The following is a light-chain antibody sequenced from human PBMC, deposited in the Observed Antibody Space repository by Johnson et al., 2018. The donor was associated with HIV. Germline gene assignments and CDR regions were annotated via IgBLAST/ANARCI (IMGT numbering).Light chain of an antibody. V-gene: IGLV1-51*01. CDR3: GTWDSSLSLLYV. CDR1: SSNIGNNY. CDR2: DND. Sequence: QPVLTQPPSVSAAPGQKVTISCSGTSSNIGNNYVSWYQHLPGTAPKVLIYDNDKRPSGIPDRFSGSKSGPSATLGISGLQTGDEADYYCGTWDSSLSLLYVCGTGTKVTVL. J-gene: IGLJ1*01.